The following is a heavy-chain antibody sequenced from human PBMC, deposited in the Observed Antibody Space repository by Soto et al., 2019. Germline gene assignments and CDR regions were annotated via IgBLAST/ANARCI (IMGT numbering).Heavy chain of an antibody. CDR3: VMVDNYVTPTPHDV. D-gene: IGHD3-16*01. V-gene: IGHV1-18*01. Sequence: QVQLVQSGDEVKKPGASVKVSCKASGYIFVNYGITWVRQAPRQGLEWMGWISPYTGNTHSASKVQGRLTMTTDTXXSTAYQDLGSVTSDDTAVYYCVMVDNYVTPTPHDVWGQGTTVTVSS. CDR2: ISPYTGNT. J-gene: IGHJ6*02. CDR1: GYIFVNYG.